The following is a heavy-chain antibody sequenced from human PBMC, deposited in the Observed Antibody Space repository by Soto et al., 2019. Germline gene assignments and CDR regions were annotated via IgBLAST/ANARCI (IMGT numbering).Heavy chain of an antibody. CDR3: ARGRRDQLLRSRGHWFDP. CDR2: MSSSGDS. V-gene: IGHV4-4*09. CDR1: GASVSHYF. J-gene: IGHJ5*02. D-gene: IGHD2-2*01. Sequence: SETLSLTCDVSGASVSHYFWSWIRQPPGKGLEWLGYMSSSGDSISNPALKSRITISLDMSRNHVSLKLSSVTAADTAVYYCARGRRDQLLRSRGHWFDPWGQGTLVTVSS.